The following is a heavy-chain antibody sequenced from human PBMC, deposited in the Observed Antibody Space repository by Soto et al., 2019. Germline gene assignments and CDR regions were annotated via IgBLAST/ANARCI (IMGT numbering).Heavy chain of an antibody. D-gene: IGHD6-13*01. CDR1: GVSISSGDYC. CDR2: IYSTGST. Sequence: SETLSLTCTVSGVSISSGDYCWSWIRQTPGKGLEWIGDIYSTGSTNYNPSLNSRVTFSVDPSKNQFSLKLNSIIAADTAIYYCARYSSSWSKYLQLWGRGSLVTVSS. CDR3: ARYSSSWSKYLQL. J-gene: IGHJ1*01. V-gene: IGHV4-61*08.